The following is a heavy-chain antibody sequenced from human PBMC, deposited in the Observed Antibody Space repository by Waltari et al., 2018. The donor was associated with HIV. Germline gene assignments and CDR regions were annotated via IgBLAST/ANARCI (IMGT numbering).Heavy chain of an antibody. V-gene: IGHV1-18*01. CDR2: ISTYNGNT. CDR3: ARGVYGDY. J-gene: IGHJ4*02. Sequence: QVQLVQSGVEVQKPGASVKVSCKTSGYTFTTYGITWVRQAPGQGLEWMGWISTYNGNTNYALSFQDRVTLTTDTSTTTAYMELRSLTSDDTAVYYCARGVYGDYWGQGALVTVSS. D-gene: IGHD4-17*01. CDR1: GYTFTTYG.